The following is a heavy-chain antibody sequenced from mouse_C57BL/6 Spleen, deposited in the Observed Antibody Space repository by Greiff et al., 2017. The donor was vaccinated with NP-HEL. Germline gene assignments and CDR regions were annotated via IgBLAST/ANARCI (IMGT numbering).Heavy chain of an antibody. J-gene: IGHJ2*01. D-gene: IGHD2-4*01. Sequence: VQLQQSGAELARPGASVKMSCKASGYTFPSYTMHWVKQRPGQGLEWIGYINPSSGYTKYNQKFKDKATLTADKSSSTAYMQLSSLTSEDSAVYYCARSNDYDLYYFDYWGQGTTLTVSS. CDR1: GYTFPSYT. CDR2: INPSSGYT. V-gene: IGHV1-4*01. CDR3: ARSNDYDLYYFDY.